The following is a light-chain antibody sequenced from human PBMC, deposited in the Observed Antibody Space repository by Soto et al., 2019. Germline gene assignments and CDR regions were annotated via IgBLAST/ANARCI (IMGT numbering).Light chain of an antibody. J-gene: IGKJ1*01. CDR1: QSIGTQ. CDR3: QQYYTYST. Sequence: DIQMTQSPSTLSASVGDRVTITCRASQSIGTQLSWYQQKPGTAPKLLISGAFSLESGVPSRFSGSGSGTEFTLTISSLQPDDFATYYCQQYYTYSTFGQGTKVDIK. V-gene: IGKV1-5*01. CDR2: GAF.